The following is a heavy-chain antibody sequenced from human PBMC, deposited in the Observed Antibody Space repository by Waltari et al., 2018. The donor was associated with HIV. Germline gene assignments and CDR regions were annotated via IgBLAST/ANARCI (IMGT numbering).Heavy chain of an antibody. CDR2: IYYTGRA. Sequence: QLQLQESGPGLVKPSETLSLTYTVSGGSVSSSRYFWGWIRQPPGKGLEWVGRIYYTGRAYYNPSLKSRVTISVDTSKNQFSLKVTSVTAADTAVYYCARHALRVGAAYWNFDLWGRGTLVTVSS. CDR3: ARHALRVGAAYWNFDL. J-gene: IGHJ2*01. D-gene: IGHD1-26*01. V-gene: IGHV4-39*01. CDR1: GGSVSSSRYF.